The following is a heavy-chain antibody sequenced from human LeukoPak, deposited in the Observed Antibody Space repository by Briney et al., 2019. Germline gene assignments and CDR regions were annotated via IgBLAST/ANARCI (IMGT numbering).Heavy chain of an antibody. D-gene: IGHD3-22*01. Sequence: PGGSLRLSCAASGFTFSSYWMSWVRQAPGKGLEWVSYVSSSSSTIYYADSVKGRFTISRDNAKNSLYLQMNSLRAEDTAVYYCARDRWDYYDSSGYSDAFDIWGQGTMVTVSS. CDR2: VSSSSSTI. V-gene: IGHV3-48*01. J-gene: IGHJ3*02. CDR3: ARDRWDYYDSSGYSDAFDI. CDR1: GFTFSSYW.